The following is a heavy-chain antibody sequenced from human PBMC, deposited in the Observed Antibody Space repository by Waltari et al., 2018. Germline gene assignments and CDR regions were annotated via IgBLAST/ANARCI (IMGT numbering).Heavy chain of an antibody. Sequence: QVQLQESGPGMLRPSETLSLTCTVSGDSIKTATYYWCWIRQSPGKGFEFLGTIHSSGTTYVLASLEPRVTISVDTFNNRFSLNLRSATAADTAVYFCARLVWFGAWIDNWGQGSLVTVSS. CDR2: IHSSGTT. J-gene: IGHJ4*02. V-gene: IGHV4-39*01. D-gene: IGHD3-10*01. CDR1: GDSIKTATYY. CDR3: ARLVWFGAWIDN.